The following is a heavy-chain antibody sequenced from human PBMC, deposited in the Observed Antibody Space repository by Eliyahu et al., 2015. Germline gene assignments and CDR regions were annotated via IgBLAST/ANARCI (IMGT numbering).Heavy chain of an antibody. D-gene: IGHD1-26*01. CDR1: GFTFSXYA. J-gene: IGHJ4*02. CDR2: ISGSGGST. V-gene: IGHV3-23*01. Sequence: EVHLLESGGGLVQPGGSLRXXXAASGFTFSXYAMXGXRQAPGKWXEWVSAISGSGGSTYYADSVKGRFTISRDNSKNTLYLQMNSLRAEDTAVYYCAKDLNIVGATTFDYWGQGTLVTVSS. CDR3: AKDLNIVGATTFDY.